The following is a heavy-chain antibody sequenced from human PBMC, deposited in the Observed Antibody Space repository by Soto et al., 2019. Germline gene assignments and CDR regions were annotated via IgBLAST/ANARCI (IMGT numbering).Heavy chain of an antibody. J-gene: IGHJ4*02. D-gene: IGHD5-12*01. CDR2: ISSSSSYI. CDR1: GFTFSSYS. Sequence: PVGSLRLSCAASGFTFSSYSMNWVRQAPGKGLEWVSSISSSSSYIYYADSVKGRFTISRDNAKNSLYLQMNSLRAEDTAVYYCARDSRDGYNSFDYWGQGTLVTVSS. V-gene: IGHV3-21*01. CDR3: ARDSRDGYNSFDY.